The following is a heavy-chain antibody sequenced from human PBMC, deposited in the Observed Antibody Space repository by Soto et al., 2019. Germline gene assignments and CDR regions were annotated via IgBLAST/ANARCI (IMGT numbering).Heavy chain of an antibody. Sequence: QVQLQESGPGLVKPSQTLSLTCTVSGGSINSGGYCWSWIRQHPGKGLDWIGCISYGGSTSYNPSLKSRVTISVDTSKNQCSLKLTSVTAADTAVYYCSRGILVWGQGALITVYS. CDR2: ISYGGST. D-gene: IGHD5-18*01. CDR1: GGSINSGGYC. V-gene: IGHV4-31*03. J-gene: IGHJ4*02. CDR3: SRGILV.